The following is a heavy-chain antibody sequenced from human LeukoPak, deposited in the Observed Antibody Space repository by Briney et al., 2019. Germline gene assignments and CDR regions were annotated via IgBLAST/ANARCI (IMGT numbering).Heavy chain of an antibody. D-gene: IGHD7-27*01. CDR2: ISGSGGST. J-gene: IGHJ4*02. CDR1: GFTFSSYA. CDR3: AKEEGGVHWASPTFDY. V-gene: IGHV3-23*01. Sequence: GGSLRLSCAASGFTFSSYAMSWVRQAPGEGLEWVSAISGSGGSTYYADSVKGRFTISRDNSKNTLYLQMNSLRAEDTAVYYCAKEEGGVHWASPTFDYWGQGTLVTVSS.